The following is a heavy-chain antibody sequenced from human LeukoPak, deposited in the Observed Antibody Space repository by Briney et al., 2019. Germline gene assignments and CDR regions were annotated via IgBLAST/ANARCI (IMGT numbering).Heavy chain of an antibody. V-gene: IGHV3-7*03. CDR1: GNYW. Sequence: PGGSLRLSCAASGNYWMHWVRQAPGKGLEWVANIKQDGSEKNYVDSVKGRFIISRDNAKNSLYLQMNTLRADDTAVYYCARDGFGTGSNWGQGTLVTVSS. CDR2: IKQDGSEK. D-gene: IGHD3-16*01. CDR3: ARDGFGTGSN. J-gene: IGHJ4*02.